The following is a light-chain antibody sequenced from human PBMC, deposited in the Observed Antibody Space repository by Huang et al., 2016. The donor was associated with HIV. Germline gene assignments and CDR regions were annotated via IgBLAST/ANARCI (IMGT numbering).Light chain of an antibody. Sequence: EIVLTQSPATLSLSPGERATFSCRASQRVSSYLAWYQQKPGQAPRLLIYDASNRATGIPARFSGSGSGTDFTLTISSLEPEDFAVYYCQQRTNWPTWTFGQGTKVEIK. V-gene: IGKV3-11*01. CDR3: QQRTNWPTWT. CDR2: DAS. J-gene: IGKJ1*01. CDR1: QRVSSY.